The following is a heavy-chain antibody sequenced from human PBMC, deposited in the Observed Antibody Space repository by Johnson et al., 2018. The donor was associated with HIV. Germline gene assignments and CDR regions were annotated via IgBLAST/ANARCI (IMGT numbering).Heavy chain of an antibody. J-gene: IGHJ3*02. Sequence: QVQLVESGGGVVQPGRSLRLSCVASGFTFSSYAMHWVRQAPGKGLEWVAVISYDGSNKYYADSVKGRFTISRANSKNTLYLQMNSLRADDTAVYYCAREGPSERAGFDIWGQGIMVTVSS. V-gene: IGHV3-30-3*01. CDR1: GFTFSSYA. CDR2: ISYDGSNK. CDR3: AREGPSERAGFDI.